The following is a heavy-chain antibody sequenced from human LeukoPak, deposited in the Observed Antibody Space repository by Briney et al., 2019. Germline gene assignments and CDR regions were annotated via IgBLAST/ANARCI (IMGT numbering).Heavy chain of an antibody. Sequence: PGGSLRLSCAASGFTFSYYAMSWVRRAPGKGLEWVSAISGSGGSTYYADSVKGRFTISRDNSKNTLYLQMNSLRAEDTAVYYCAKALIVVVPAATAVAFDIWGQGIIVTVSS. J-gene: IGHJ3*02. V-gene: IGHV3-23*01. CDR1: GFTFSYYA. CDR3: AKALIVVVPAATAVAFDI. CDR2: ISGSGGST. D-gene: IGHD2-2*01.